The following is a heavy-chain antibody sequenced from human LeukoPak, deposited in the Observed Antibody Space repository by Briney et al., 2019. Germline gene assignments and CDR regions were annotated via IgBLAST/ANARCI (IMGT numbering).Heavy chain of an antibody. CDR3: ARDQSGYYDFWSGLGA. CDR1: GFTFSSYE. V-gene: IGHV3-48*03. CDR2: ISSSGSTT. J-gene: IGHJ5*02. D-gene: IGHD3-3*01. Sequence: GGSLRLSCAASGFTFSSYEMNWVRQAPGKGLEWVSYISSSGSTTYYADSVKGRFTISRDNAKNSLYLQMNSLRAEDTAVYYCARDQSGYYDFWSGLGAWGQGTLVTVSS.